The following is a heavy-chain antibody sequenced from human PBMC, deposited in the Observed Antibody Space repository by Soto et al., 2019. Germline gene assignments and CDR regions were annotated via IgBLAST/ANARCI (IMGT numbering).Heavy chain of an antibody. CDR2: TYYSGST. CDR3: ARASYDSSTYYLDY. D-gene: IGHD3-22*01. V-gene: IGHV4-30-4*01. J-gene: IGHJ4*02. CDR1: GASISSGDYY. Sequence: QVQLQESGPGLVKPSQTLSLTCTVSGASISSGDYYWTWIRQPPGKGLEWIGSTYYSGSTSYNPTIKSRITISVDTSNNQFSLQMSSVTAADTAVYYCARASYDSSTYYLDYWGQGTLVTVSS.